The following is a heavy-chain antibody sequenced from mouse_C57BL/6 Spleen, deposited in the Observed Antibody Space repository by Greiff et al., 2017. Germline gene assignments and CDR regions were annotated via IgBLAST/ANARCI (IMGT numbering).Heavy chain of an antibody. CDR3: ARGGNYGRNAMDD. J-gene: IGHJ4*01. V-gene: IGHV1-74*01. CDR1: GYTFTSYW. Sequence: VQLQQPGAELVKPGASVKVSCKASGYTFTSYWMHWVKQRPGQGLEWIGRIHPSDSDTNYNQKFKGKATLTVDKSSSTAYMQLSSLTSEDAAVEYCARGGNYGRNAMDDWGQGTSVTVSA. CDR2: IHPSDSDT. D-gene: IGHD2-1*01.